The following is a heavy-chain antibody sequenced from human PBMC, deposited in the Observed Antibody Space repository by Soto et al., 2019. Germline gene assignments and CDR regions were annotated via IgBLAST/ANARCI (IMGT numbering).Heavy chain of an antibody. Sequence: PGESLKISCKGSGYSFTSYWISWVRQMPGKGLEWMGRIDPSDSYTNYSPSFQGHVTISADKSISTAYLQWSSLKASDTAMYYCARHGPELGYYYYGMDVSGQGTTVTVSS. CDR1: GYSFTSYW. CDR3: ARHGPELGYYYYGMDV. V-gene: IGHV5-10-1*01. CDR2: IDPSDSYT. J-gene: IGHJ6*01. D-gene: IGHD7-27*01.